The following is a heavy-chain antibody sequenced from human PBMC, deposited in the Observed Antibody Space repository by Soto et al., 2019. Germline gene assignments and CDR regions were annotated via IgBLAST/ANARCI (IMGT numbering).Heavy chain of an antibody. J-gene: IGHJ5*02. CDR1: GFSFSTYG. D-gene: IGHD2-8*01. CDR2: ISNEGRST. CDR3: AKAGGKVSTPFDP. Sequence: QLVESGGGVVQPGISLRLSCAASGFSFSTYGMHWVRQTPGKGLEWVALISNEGRSTYYADSVKGRFTISRDNSRNTLYRQMNSLRTDDTAIYYCAKAGGKVSTPFDPRGQGTLVTVSS. V-gene: IGHV3-30*18.